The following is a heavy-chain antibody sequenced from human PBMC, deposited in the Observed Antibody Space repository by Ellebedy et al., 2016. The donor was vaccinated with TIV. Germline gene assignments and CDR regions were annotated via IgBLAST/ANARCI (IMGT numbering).Heavy chain of an antibody. D-gene: IGHD1-26*01. CDR2: IRSKANSYAT. CDR3: TPTGGSYSGFGY. J-gene: IGHJ4*02. CDR1: GFTFSGSA. V-gene: IGHV3-73*01. Sequence: GESLKISCAASGFTFSGSAMHWVRQTSGKGLEWVGRIRSKANSYATAYAASVKGRFTISRHDSKNTAYLQMTSLKNEDTAVYDCTPTGGSYSGFGYWGQGTLVTVSS.